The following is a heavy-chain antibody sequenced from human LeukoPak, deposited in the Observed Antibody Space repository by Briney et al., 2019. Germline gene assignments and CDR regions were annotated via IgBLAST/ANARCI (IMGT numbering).Heavy chain of an antibody. J-gene: IGHJ4*02. CDR2: INANSGGA. D-gene: IGHD3-9*01. CDR3: ARAPPYNILTGYRLFDY. Sequence: ASVKVSCKASGYTFTGFYMHWVRQAPGQSLEWMGWINANSGGADYTQKFQGRVTMTRDTSISTAYMEVSRLRSDDTAVYYCARAPPYNILTGYRLFDYWGQGTLVTVSS. CDR1: GYTFTGFY. V-gene: IGHV1-2*02.